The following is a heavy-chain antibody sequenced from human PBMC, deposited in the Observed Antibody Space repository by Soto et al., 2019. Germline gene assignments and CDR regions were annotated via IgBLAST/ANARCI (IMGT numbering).Heavy chain of an antibody. CDR3: ASGYYYYGMDV. CDR2: IYHSGST. V-gene: IGHV4-30-2*01. J-gene: IGHJ6*02. Sequence: PSETLPLTCAVSGGSISSGGYSWSWIRQPPGKGLEWIGYIYHSGSTYYNPSLKSRVTISVDRSKNQFSLKLSSVTAADTAVYYCASGYYYYGMDVWGQGTTVTVSS. CDR1: GGSISSGGYS.